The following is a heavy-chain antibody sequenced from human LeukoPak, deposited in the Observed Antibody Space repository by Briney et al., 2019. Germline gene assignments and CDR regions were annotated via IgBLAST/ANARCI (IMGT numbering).Heavy chain of an antibody. CDR2: IYYSGST. J-gene: IGHJ5*02. CDR1: GGSISSSNYY. V-gene: IGHV4-39*01. CDR3: ARFGSGGRWFDP. Sequence: SEILSLTCTVSGGSISSSNYYWGWIRQPPGKGLEWIGSIYYSGSTYYNPSLKSRVTISVDTSKNQFSLKLSSVTAADTAVYYCARFGSGGRWFDPWGQGILVTVSS. D-gene: IGHD3-10*01.